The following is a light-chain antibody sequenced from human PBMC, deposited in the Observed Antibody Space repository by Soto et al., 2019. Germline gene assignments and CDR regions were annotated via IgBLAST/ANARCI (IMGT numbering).Light chain of an antibody. J-gene: IGKJ1*01. CDR1: QSISSW. Sequence: DIHITQSPSSLSASVGDRVTSTCRASQSISSWLAWYQQKPGKAPRLLIYKASTLEIGVPSRFSGSLSGTEFTLTINSLQPDDFATYYCQHYDRYSGTFGQGTKVDIK. CDR3: QHYDRYSGT. CDR2: KAS. V-gene: IGKV1-5*03.